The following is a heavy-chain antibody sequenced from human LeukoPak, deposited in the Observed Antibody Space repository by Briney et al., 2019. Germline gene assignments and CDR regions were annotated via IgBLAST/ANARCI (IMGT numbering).Heavy chain of an antibody. Sequence: GSLRLSCTASGFSFSDYSLNWVRQAPGKGLEWVSYIRSSSSTIHYADSVKGRFTISGDNAKNSLYLQMNSLRDEDTAVYYCARGLLGGGGGSFDYWGQGTLVTVSS. J-gene: IGHJ4*02. D-gene: IGHD3-16*01. V-gene: IGHV3-48*02. CDR2: IRSSSSTI. CDR1: GFSFSDYS. CDR3: ARGLLGGGGGSFDY.